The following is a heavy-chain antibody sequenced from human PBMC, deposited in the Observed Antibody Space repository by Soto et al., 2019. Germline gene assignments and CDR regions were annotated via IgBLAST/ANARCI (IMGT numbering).Heavy chain of an antibody. CDR2: IMPIFGTP. CDR3: ARDKDRPQLGGNYYYILDV. D-gene: IGHD3-3*02. CDR1: GGTFSSYA. J-gene: IGHJ6*02. V-gene: IGHV1-69*12. Sequence: QVQLVQSGSEVKKPGSSVKVSCKASGGTFSSYAISWVRQVPGQGLEWMGGIMPIFGTPDSAKKFQGRVTITADESTSIAYMELSSLRSEDTGVYYCARDKDRPQLGGNYYYILDVWGQGTTVTVSS.